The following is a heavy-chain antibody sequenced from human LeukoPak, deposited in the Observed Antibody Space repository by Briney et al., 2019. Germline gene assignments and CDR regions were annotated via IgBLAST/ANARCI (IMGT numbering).Heavy chain of an antibody. Sequence: SVKVSCKASEGTFSSYAIGWVRQAPGQGLEWMGGIIPIFGTANYAQKFQGRVTITADESTSTAYMELSSLRSEDTAVYYCARGYYGSGSYDYWGQGTLVTVSS. CDR2: IIPIFGTA. CDR3: ARGYYGSGSYDY. D-gene: IGHD3-10*01. CDR1: EGTFSSYA. V-gene: IGHV1-69*13. J-gene: IGHJ4*02.